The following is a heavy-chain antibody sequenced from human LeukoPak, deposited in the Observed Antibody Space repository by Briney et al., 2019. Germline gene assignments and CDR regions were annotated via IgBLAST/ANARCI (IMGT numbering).Heavy chain of an antibody. V-gene: IGHV4-34*01. CDR3: ARVGALQEHYYDSSGYYSFDY. CDR1: GGSFSGYY. D-gene: IGHD3-22*01. CDR2: INHSGST. Sequence: SETLSLTCAVYGGSFSGYYWSWIRQPPGKGLEWIGEINHSGSTNYNPSLKSRVTISVDTSKNQFSLKLSSVTAADTAVYYCARVGALQEHYYDSSGYYSFDYWGQGTLVTVSS. J-gene: IGHJ4*02.